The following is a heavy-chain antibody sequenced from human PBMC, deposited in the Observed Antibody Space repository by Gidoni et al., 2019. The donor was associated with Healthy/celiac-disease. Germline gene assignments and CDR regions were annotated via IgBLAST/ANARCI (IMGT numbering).Heavy chain of an antibody. CDR1: GLTFSISA. Sequence: EVPLLESGVGLVQPGGSLILSCAASGLTFSISAMSWVRQAPGKGLEWVSAISGSGGSTYYADSVKGRFTISRDNSKNTLYLQMNSLRAEDTAVYYCATPGDSSGYYYYYYGMDVWGQGTTVTVSS. V-gene: IGHV3-23*01. CDR3: ATPGDSSGYYYYYYGMDV. CDR2: ISGSGGST. J-gene: IGHJ6*02. D-gene: IGHD3-22*01.